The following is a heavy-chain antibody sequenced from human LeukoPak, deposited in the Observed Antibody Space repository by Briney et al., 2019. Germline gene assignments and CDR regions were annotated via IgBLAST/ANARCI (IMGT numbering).Heavy chain of an antibody. D-gene: IGHD3-22*01. CDR3: ARTPYDSSGYYLYYYYYMDV. CDR2: IYTSGST. CDR1: GGSISSYY. Sequence: PSETLSLTCTVSGGSISSYYWSWIRQPPGKGLEWIGRIYTSGSTNYNPSLKSRVTMSVDTSKNQFSLKLSSVTAADTAVYYCARTPYDSSGYYLYYYYYMDVWGKGTTVTVSS. J-gene: IGHJ6*03. V-gene: IGHV4-4*07.